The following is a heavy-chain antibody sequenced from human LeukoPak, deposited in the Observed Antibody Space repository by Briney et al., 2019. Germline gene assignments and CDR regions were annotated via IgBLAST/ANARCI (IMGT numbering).Heavy chain of an antibody. CDR2: ISSSSSYI. J-gene: IGHJ4*02. Sequence: GGSLRLSCAASGFTFSSYSMNWVRQAPGKGLEWVSSISSSSSYIYYADSVKGRFTISRDNAKNSLYLQMNSPRAEDTAVYYCARDSYSGYDWDYWGQGTLVTVSS. CDR3: ARDSYSGYDWDY. V-gene: IGHV3-21*01. CDR1: GFTFSSYS. D-gene: IGHD5-12*01.